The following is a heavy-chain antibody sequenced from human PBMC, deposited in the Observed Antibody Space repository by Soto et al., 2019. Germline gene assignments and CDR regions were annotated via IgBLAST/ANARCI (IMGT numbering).Heavy chain of an antibody. D-gene: IGHD3-16*02. CDR2: ISSSSSYI. V-gene: IGHV3-21*01. CDR3: ARDLGDYIWGSYRLFDY. CDR1: GFTFSSYS. Sequence: GGSLRLSCAASGFTFSSYSMNWVRQAPGKGLEWVSSISSSSSYIYYADSVKGRFTISRDNAKNSLYLQMNSLRAEDTAVYYCARDLGDYIWGSYRLFDYWGQGTLVTVSS. J-gene: IGHJ4*02.